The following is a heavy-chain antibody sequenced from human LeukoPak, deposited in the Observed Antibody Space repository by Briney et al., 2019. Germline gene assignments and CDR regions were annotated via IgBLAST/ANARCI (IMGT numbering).Heavy chain of an antibody. CDR1: GFSFSSYS. CDR2: ISTGGSTT. D-gene: IGHD7-27*01. V-gene: IGHV3-48*04. Sequence: GGSLRLSCAASGFSFSSYSMKWVRQAPGKGLEWVSYISTGGSTTYYADSVKGRFTISRDNAKNSLYLQMNSLRAEDTAVYYCARAGYYFDYWGQGTLVTVSS. J-gene: IGHJ4*02. CDR3: ARAGYYFDY.